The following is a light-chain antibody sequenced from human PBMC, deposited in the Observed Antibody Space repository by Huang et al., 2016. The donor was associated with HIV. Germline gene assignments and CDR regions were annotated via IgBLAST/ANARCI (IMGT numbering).Light chain of an antibody. Sequence: DIQMTQSPSSLSASSGDRVTITFQASQSVSNTLNWYQQKPGEAPKVLIYAASTLQSVVPSRFSGTGSGTYFTLTSTSLQPEDFETYYCQQTYSPPPWTFGQGTKVEMK. CDR1: QSVSNT. CDR2: AAS. J-gene: IGKJ1*01. CDR3: QQTYSPPPWT. V-gene: IGKV1-39*01.